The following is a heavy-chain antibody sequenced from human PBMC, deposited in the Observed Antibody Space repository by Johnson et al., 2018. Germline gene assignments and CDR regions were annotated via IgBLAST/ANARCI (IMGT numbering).Heavy chain of an antibody. CDR3: ARSWDSSSSFDYYMDG. D-gene: IGHD6-13*01. Sequence: EVELVESGGGLVQPGGSLRLSCAASGFTFSSYSMNWVRQAPGKGLEWVSYISSSSSTIYYADSVKGRFTISRDNAKNSLYLKMGSLRAAYMAVYYCARSWDSSSSFDYYMDGWGKGTTVTVSS. J-gene: IGHJ6*03. CDR2: ISSSSSTI. V-gene: IGHV3-48*01. CDR1: GFTFSSYS.